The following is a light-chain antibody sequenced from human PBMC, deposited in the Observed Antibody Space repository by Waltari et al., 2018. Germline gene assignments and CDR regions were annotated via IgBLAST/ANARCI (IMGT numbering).Light chain of an antibody. CDR2: RVS. Sequence: DIVMTQSPLSLAVPLGQPASISCSSSQSPVYSDGNTYVNWFHQRPGQSPRRLIYRVSTRDSGVPDRFSDSGSGTDFTLKISRVEAEDVGIYYCMQPIYWPLTFGQGTKLEIK. CDR3: MQPIYWPLT. V-gene: IGKV2-30*01. CDR1: QSPVYSDGNTY. J-gene: IGKJ2*01.